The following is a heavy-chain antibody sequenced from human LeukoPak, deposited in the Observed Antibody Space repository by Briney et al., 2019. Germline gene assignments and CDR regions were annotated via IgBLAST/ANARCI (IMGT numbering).Heavy chain of an antibody. CDR3: ARGGYDDYYYYYYVDV. CDR2: TRNKANSYTT. V-gene: IGHV3-72*01. J-gene: IGHJ6*03. CDR1: GFTFSDHY. Sequence: GGSLRLSCAASGFTFSDHYMEWVRQAPGKGLGWVGRTRNKANSYTTEYAASVKGRFTISRDDSKNSLYLQMNSLKTEDTAVYYCARGGYDDYYYYYYVDVWGKGTTVTVSS. D-gene: IGHD5-12*01.